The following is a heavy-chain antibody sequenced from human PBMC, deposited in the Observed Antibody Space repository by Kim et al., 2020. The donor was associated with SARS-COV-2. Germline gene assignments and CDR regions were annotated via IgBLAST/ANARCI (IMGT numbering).Heavy chain of an antibody. J-gene: IGHJ6*02. D-gene: IGHD6-13*01. Sequence: ALSVKSRITINPDTSKNQFSLQLSSVIPEDTAVYYCARGSSSLTRFGLDVWGQGTTVTVSS. CDR3: ARGSSSLTRFGLDV. V-gene: IGHV6-1*01.